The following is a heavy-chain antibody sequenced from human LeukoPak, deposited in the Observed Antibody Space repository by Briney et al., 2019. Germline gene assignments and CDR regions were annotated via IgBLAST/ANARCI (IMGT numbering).Heavy chain of an antibody. Sequence: PGGSLRLSCAASKFTFSDYSMSWVRQAPGKGLEWVSSISSIRNYIYYADSVKGRFTVSRDNAKNSLYLQMNSLRAEDTAVYYCARDPLFGESPFDYWGQGTLVTVSS. CDR2: ISSIRNYI. CDR3: ARDPLFGESPFDY. CDR1: KFTFSDYS. D-gene: IGHD3-10*01. J-gene: IGHJ4*02. V-gene: IGHV3-21*01.